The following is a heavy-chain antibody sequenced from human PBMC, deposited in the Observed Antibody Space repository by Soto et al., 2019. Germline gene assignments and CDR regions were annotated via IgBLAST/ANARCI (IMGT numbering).Heavy chain of an antibody. J-gene: IGHJ2*01. V-gene: IGHV3-21*01. CDR1: GFTFSSYS. CDR3: ARDPYSSSSSGWYFDL. CDR2: ISSSSSYI. D-gene: IGHD6-6*01. Sequence: GESLKISCAASGFTFSSYSMNWVRQAPGKGLEWVSSISSSSSYIYYADSVKGRFTISRDNAKNSLYLQMNSLRAEDTAVYYCARDPYSSSSSGWYFDLWGRGTLVTVSS.